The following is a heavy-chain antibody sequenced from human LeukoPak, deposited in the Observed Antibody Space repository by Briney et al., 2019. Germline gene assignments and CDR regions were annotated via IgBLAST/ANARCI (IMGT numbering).Heavy chain of an antibody. CDR2: ISAYNGNT. CDR3: AREDKYCTGTSCHYFDY. J-gene: IGHJ4*02. CDR1: GYTFTSYG. D-gene: IGHD2-2*01. V-gene: IGHV1-18*01. Sequence: ASVKVSCKASGYTFTSYGTSWVRQAPGQGLEWMGWISAYNGNTNYAQKLQGRVTMTTDTSTSTAYMELRSLRSDDTAVYYCAREDKYCTGTSCHYFDYWGQGTLVTVSS.